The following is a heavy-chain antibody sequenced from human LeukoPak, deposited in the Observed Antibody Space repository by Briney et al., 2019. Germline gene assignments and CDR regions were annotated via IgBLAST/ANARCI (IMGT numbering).Heavy chain of an antibody. CDR1: GLTFSSFW. V-gene: IGHV3-7*01. D-gene: IGHD3/OR15-3a*01. CDR2: IKQDGSEK. Sequence: PGGSLRLSCAASGLTFSSFWMSSVRQAPGKGLEWVANIKQDGSEKYYVDSVRGRFTISRDNAKNSLYLQMNSLRAEDTAVYYCASEGTGDYRVLDYWGQGTLVTVSS. J-gene: IGHJ4*02. CDR3: ASEGTGDYRVLDY.